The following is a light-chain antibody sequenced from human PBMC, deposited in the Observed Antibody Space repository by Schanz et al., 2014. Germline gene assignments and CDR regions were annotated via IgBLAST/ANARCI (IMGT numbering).Light chain of an antibody. CDR3: QQYGTSPRT. Sequence: EIVMTQSPDTLSVSPGERATLSCRASQSVSSNLAWYQQKPGQAPRLLIYDASNRATGIPARFSGSGSGTDFTLTISSLEPEDFAAYYCQQYGTSPRTFGQGTKVEIK. V-gene: IGKV3D-15*01. J-gene: IGKJ1*01. CDR1: QSVSSN. CDR2: DAS.